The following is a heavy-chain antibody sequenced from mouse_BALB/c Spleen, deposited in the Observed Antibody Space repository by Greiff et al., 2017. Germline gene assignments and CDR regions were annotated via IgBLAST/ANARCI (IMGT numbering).Heavy chain of an antibody. D-gene: IGHD2-10*02. Sequence: EVQLQQSGAELVRPGALVKLSCKASGFNIKDYYMHWVKQRPEQGLEWIGWIDPENGNTIYDPKFQGKASITADTSSNTAYLQLSSLTSEDTAVYYCARGGYGNYGWFAYWGQGTLVTVSA. CDR2: IDPENGNT. V-gene: IGHV14-1*02. J-gene: IGHJ3*01. CDR3: ARGGYGNYGWFAY. CDR1: GFNIKDYY.